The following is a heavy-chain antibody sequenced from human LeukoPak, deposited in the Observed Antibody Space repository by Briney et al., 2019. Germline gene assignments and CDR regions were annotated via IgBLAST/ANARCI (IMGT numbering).Heavy chain of an antibody. J-gene: IGHJ5*02. CDR2: IYYSGST. D-gene: IGHD2-2*01. Sequence: SETLSLTCTVSGGSISSISYYWGWIRQPPGKGLEWIGSIYYSGSTYDNPSLKSRVTISVDTSKNQFSLKLSSVTAADTAVYYCARHPLGEYQLLCEWFDPWGQGTLVTVSS. V-gene: IGHV4-39*01. CDR1: GGSISSISYY. CDR3: ARHPLGEYQLLCEWFDP.